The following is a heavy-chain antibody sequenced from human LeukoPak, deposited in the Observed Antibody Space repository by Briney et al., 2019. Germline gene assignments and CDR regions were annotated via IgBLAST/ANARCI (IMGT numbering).Heavy chain of an antibody. CDR1: GYSISSGYY. CDR3: AREKARYCSGGSCYGTWAFDI. V-gene: IGHV4-4*07. D-gene: IGHD2-15*01. J-gene: IGHJ3*02. Sequence: SETLSLTCAVSGYSISSGYYWSWIRQPAGKGLEWIGRIYSSGSTNYNPSLKSRVTMSADTSKNQFSLKLSSVTAADTAVYYCAREKARYCSGGSCYGTWAFDIWGQGTMVTVSS. CDR2: IYSSGST.